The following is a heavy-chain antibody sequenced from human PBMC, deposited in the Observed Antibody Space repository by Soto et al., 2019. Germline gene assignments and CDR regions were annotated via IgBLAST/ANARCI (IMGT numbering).Heavy chain of an antibody. CDR1: GYTFTSYA. V-gene: IGHV1-3*01. D-gene: IGHD3-3*02. J-gene: IGHJ5*02. Sequence: ASVKVSCKASGYTFTSYAMNWVRQAPGQRLEWMGWINAGNGNTKYSQKFQGRVTITRDTSASTAYMELNSLRAEDTAVYYCARERAVDYYHWFDPWGQGTLVTVSS. CDR3: ARERAVDYYHWFDP. CDR2: INAGNGNT.